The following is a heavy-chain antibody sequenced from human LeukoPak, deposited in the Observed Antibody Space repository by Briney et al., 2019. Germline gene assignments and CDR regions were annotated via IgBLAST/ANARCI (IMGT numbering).Heavy chain of an antibody. Sequence: PGGSLRLSCAASGLSITDYYMSWIRQAPGGGLEWNAYISSVTSAIHYANSMKGRFTMSRDNAKNSVYLQMNSLRTEDTAMYFCVSTPAIRRLNFWGQGTLVTVSS. V-gene: IGHV3-11*01. CDR1: GLSITDYY. CDR3: VSTPAIRRLNF. J-gene: IGHJ4*02. CDR2: ISSVTSAI. D-gene: IGHD2-2*02.